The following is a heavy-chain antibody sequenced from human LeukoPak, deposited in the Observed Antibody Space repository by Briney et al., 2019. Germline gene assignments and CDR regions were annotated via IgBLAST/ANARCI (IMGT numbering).Heavy chain of an antibody. CDR1: GGSFGGYY. J-gene: IGHJ3*02. CDR2: INHSGST. V-gene: IGHV4-34*01. CDR3: ARGYYGGDIVVVPAARTFDI. D-gene: IGHD2-2*01. Sequence: SETLSLTCAVYGGSFGGYYWSWIRQPPGKGLEWIGEINHSGSTNYNPSLKSRVTISVDTSKNQFSLKLSSVTAADTAVYYCARGYYGGDIVVVPAARTFDIWGQGTMVTVSS.